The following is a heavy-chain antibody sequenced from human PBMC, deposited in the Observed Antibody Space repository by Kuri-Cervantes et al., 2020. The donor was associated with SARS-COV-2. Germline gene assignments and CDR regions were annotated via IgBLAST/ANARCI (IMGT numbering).Heavy chain of an antibody. CDR2: SSYDGSNK. D-gene: IGHD3-10*01. J-gene: IGHJ4*02. CDR1: GFSFSSFA. V-gene: IGHV3-30*18. CDR3: VKGLYSSSYYGLDH. Sequence: GESLKISCAASGFSFSSFAMHWVRQAPGKGLEWVAVSSYDGSNKYYADSVTGRFTISRDNSKGTLFLQMNSLRAEDTAVYHCVKGLYSSSYYGLDHWGLGTPVTVSS.